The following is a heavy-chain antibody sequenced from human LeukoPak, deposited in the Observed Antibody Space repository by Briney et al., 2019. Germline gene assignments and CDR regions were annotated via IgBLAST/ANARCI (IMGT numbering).Heavy chain of an antibody. CDR3: ARGVSSYCDGDY. J-gene: IGHJ4*02. D-gene: IGHD5-18*01. V-gene: IGHV4-34*01. CDR1: GGSFSGYY. Sequence: PSETLSLTCAVYGGSFSGYYWSWIRQPPGKGLEWIGEINHSGSTNYNPSLKSRVTISVDTSKNQFSLKLSSVTAADTAVYYCARGVSSYCDGDYWGQGTLVTVSS. CDR2: INHSGST.